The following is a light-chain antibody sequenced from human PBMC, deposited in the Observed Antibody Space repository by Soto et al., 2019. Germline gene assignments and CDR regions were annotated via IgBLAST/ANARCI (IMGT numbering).Light chain of an antibody. CDR2: GAS. CDR1: QNINSY. CDR3: QQSYSAPRT. Sequence: DIQMTQSPSSLSASVGDRVTIACRTSQNINSYLNWYQQKPGKAPNVLIYGASTLQSGVPSRFSGSGSGTAFTLTISSLQPEDSATYYCQQSYSAPRTFGQGTKLEIK. V-gene: IGKV1-39*01. J-gene: IGKJ2*01.